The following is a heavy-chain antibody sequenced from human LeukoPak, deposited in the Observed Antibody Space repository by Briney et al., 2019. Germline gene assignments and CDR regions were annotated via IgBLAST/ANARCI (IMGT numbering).Heavy chain of an antibody. CDR1: GFTFSSYS. D-gene: IGHD3-16*01. CDR3: SRDFVGAEDY. J-gene: IGHJ4*02. V-gene: IGHV3-74*01. CDR2: INPAGSVT. Sequence: PGGSLRLSCAASGFTFSSYSMNWVRQAPGKGLVWVSRINPAGSVTNHADSVRGRFTISRDTATNTLYLEMNSLRAEDTAVYYYSRDFVGAEDYWGQGTLVTVSS.